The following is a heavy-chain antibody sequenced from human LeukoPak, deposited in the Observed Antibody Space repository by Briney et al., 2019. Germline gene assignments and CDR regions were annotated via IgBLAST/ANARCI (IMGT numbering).Heavy chain of an antibody. V-gene: IGHV4-4*07. CDR1: GGSISSYY. CDR2: IYTSGST. J-gene: IGHJ4*02. Sequence: SETLSLTCTVSGGSISSYYWSWIRQPAGKGLEWIGRIYTSGSTNYNPSLKSRVTMSVHTSKNQFSLKLSSVTAADTAVYYCAGNGLRFLEWTNYYFDYWGQGTLVTVSS. CDR3: AGNGLRFLEWTNYYFDY. D-gene: IGHD3-3*01.